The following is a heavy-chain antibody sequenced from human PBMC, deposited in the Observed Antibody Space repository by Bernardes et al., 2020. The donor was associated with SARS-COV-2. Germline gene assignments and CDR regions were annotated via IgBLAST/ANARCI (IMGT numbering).Heavy chain of an antibody. J-gene: IGHJ4*02. CDR2: ISSTSGTI. D-gene: IGHD5-18*01. CDR3: ADGGYSYGPSHF. CDR1: GFTFSYYG. V-gene: IGHV3-48*01. Sequence: GGSLRLSCAASGFTFSYYGMNWVRQAPGKGLEWVSYISSTSGTISYADSVKGRFTISRDNAKNSLYLQMNSLRVEDTAVYFCADGGYSYGPSHFWGQGALVTVSS.